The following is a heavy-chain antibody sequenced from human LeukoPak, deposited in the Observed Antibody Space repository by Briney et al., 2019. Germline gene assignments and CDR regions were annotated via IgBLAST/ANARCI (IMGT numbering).Heavy chain of an antibody. J-gene: IGHJ4*02. CDR3: AKDTSLGKYCDSGVCSPFDY. CDR1: GFTISSNA. CDR2: ISDSGDYT. Sequence: GGSLTLSCAGSGFTISSNAMSCYRQAPGQGLEWVPVISDSGDYTSYADSMRGRFTISRDNSRNTLYLQMTSLRPQDTAVYYAAKDTSLGKYCDSGVCSPFDYWGQGTLVTVSS. V-gene: IGHV3-23*01. D-gene: IGHD2/OR15-2a*01.